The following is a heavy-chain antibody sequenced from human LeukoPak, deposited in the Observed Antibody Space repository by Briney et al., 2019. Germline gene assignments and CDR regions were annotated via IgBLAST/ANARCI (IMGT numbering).Heavy chain of an antibody. CDR2: IFHSGST. V-gene: IGHV4-38-2*02. Sequence: KPSETLSLTCTVSGYSITSGQYWGWIRPPPEKGLEWIGTIFHSGSTYYNPSLKSRVTISVDTSKNQFSLKLSSVTAADTAVYFCARVGYYPDYYMDVWGKGTTVTVSS. D-gene: IGHD2-21*01. CDR3: ARVGYYPDYYMDV. J-gene: IGHJ6*03. CDR1: GYSITSGQY.